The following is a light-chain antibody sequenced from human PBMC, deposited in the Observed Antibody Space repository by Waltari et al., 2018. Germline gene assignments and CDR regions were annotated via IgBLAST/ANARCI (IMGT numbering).Light chain of an antibody. Sequence: QSELAQPPSASAAPGQRVTISCSGSSSNLGRNTVQWYQQFPGTAPKLLIYITKRRPSGVPDRFAGSKSGTSASLTISGLQSADEGDDYCAAWDDSLNGWLFGGGTKLTVL. CDR2: ITK. J-gene: IGLJ3*02. CDR3: AAWDDSLNGWL. CDR1: SSNLGRNT. V-gene: IGLV1-44*01.